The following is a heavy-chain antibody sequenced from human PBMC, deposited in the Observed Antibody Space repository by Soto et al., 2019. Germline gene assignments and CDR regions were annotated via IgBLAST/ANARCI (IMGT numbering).Heavy chain of an antibody. Sequence: GESLKISCKGSGHSFSDYWIGWVRQMPGKGLEWMGIIYPGDSGTRYSPSFQGQVTISADKSISTAYLQWSSLKASDTAMYYCARLRGSASYSYFDYWGQGTLVTSP. CDR3: ARLRGSASYSYFDY. V-gene: IGHV5-51*01. CDR1: GHSFSDYW. D-gene: IGHD3-10*01. J-gene: IGHJ4*02. CDR2: IYPGDSGT.